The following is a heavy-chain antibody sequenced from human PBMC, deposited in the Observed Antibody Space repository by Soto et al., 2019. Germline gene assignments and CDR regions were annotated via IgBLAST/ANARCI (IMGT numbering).Heavy chain of an antibody. J-gene: IGHJ4*02. CDR1: GDTFSSYA. CDR3: AREAGDYGHPYFDY. CDR2: IIPTFGTV. D-gene: IGHD3-10*01. V-gene: IGHV1-69*01. Sequence: QLVQSGPEVKKPGSSVKVSCKSVGDTFSSYAVSWVRQAPGQGLEWMGGIIPTFGTVNYAQKFQGRATITADASTRLSYMELSSLKSEDTAVYYCAREAGDYGHPYFDYWGQGTLISVSS.